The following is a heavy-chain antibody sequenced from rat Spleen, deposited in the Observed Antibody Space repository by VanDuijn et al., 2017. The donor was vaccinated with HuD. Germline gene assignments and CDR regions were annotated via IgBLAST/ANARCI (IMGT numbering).Heavy chain of an antibody. CDR2: ISSDGFNT. CDR3: AVAGYGY. D-gene: IGHD4-3*01. J-gene: IGHJ2*01. Sequence: EVQLVESGGGLVQPGRSLKLSCVASGFTFSSYWMYWVRRAPGKGLEWVSSISSDGFNTYYPDSVKGRFTITRANSENTVYLQMNSLRSEDTATYYCAVAGYGYWGQGVMVTVSS. CDR1: GFTFSSYW. V-gene: IGHV5-58*01.